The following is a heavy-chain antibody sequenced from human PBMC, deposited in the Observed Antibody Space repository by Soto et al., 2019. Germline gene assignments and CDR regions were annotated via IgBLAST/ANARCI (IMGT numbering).Heavy chain of an antibody. V-gene: IGHV4-59*01. CDR3: ASHSSSSGYYYYYYMDV. D-gene: IGHD6-6*01. J-gene: IGHJ6*03. CDR1: GGSISSYY. Sequence: SETLSLTCTVSGGSISSYYWSWIRQPPGKGLEWIGYIYYSGSTNYNPSLKSRVTISVDTSKNQFSLKLSSVTAADTAVYYCASHSSSSGYYYYYYMDVWGKGTTVTVSS. CDR2: IYYSGST.